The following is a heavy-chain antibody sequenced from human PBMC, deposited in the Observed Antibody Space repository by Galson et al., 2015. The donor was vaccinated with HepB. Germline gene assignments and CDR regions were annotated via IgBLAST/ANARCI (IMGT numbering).Heavy chain of an antibody. CDR2: FDPEDGET. J-gene: IGHJ3*02. CDR1: GYTLTELS. V-gene: IGHV1-24*01. Sequence: SVKVSCKVSGYTLTELSMHWVRQAPGKGLEWMGGFDPEDGETIYAQKFQGRVTMTEDTSTDTAYMELSSLRSEDTAVYYCATLRIWFGELLDAFDIWGQGTMVTVSS. CDR3: ATLRIWFGELLDAFDI. D-gene: IGHD3-10*01.